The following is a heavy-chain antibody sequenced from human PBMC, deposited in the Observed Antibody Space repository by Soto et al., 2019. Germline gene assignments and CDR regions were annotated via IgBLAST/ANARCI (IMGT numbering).Heavy chain of an antibody. D-gene: IGHD3-10*01. CDR3: GVGGSGSYFGYYGMDV. V-gene: IGHV1-69*06. Sequence: QVQLVQSGAEVKKPGSSVKVSCKASGGTFSSYAISWVRQAPGQGLEWMGGIIPIFGTANYAQKFQGRVTITADKSTSTAYMELSSLRSEDTAVYYCGVGGSGSYFGYYGMDVWGQGTTVTVSS. CDR2: IIPIFGTA. J-gene: IGHJ6*02. CDR1: GGTFSSYA.